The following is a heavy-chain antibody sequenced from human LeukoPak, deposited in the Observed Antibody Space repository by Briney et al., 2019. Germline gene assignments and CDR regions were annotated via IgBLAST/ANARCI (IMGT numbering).Heavy chain of an antibody. D-gene: IGHD2-2*01. CDR3: ARTLEYQLLFGSFDI. Sequence: SETLSLTCTVSGGSISSYCWSWIRQPPGKGLEWIGYIYYSGSTNYNPSLKSRVTISVDTSKNQFSLKLSSVTAADTAVYYCARTLEYQLLFGSFDIWGQGTMVTVSS. V-gene: IGHV4-59*01. CDR1: GGSISSYC. J-gene: IGHJ3*02. CDR2: IYYSGST.